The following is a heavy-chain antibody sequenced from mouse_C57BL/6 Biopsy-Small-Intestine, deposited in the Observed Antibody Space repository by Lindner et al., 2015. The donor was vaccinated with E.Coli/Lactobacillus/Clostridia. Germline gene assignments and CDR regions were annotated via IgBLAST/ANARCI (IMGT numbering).Heavy chain of an antibody. J-gene: IGHJ4*01. CDR3: ARVRLRRGDYAMDY. CDR1: GYTFTDYN. CDR2: INPNNGGT. Sequence: VQLQESGPELVKPGASVKIPCKASGYTFTDYNMDWVKQSHGKSLEWIGDINPNNGGTIYNQKFKGKATLTVDKSSSTAYLQLSSLTSEDTAVYYCARVRLRRGDYAMDYWGQGTSVTVSS. V-gene: IGHV1-18*01. D-gene: IGHD2-4*01.